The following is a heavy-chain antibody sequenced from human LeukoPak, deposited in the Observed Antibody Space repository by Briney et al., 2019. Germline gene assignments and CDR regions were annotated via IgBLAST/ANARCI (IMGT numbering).Heavy chain of an antibody. CDR3: ARVNSIRTIFGVVIGWDY. J-gene: IGHJ4*02. CDR2: TNPNRGGT. V-gene: IGHV1-2*06. Sequence: ASVKVSCKASGYTFTGYYMHWVRQAPGQGLEWMGRTNPNRGGTNYAQKFQGRVTMTRDTSISTAYMELSRLRSDDTAVYYCARVNSIRTIFGVVIGWDYWGQGTLVTVSS. D-gene: IGHD3-3*01. CDR1: GYTFTGYY.